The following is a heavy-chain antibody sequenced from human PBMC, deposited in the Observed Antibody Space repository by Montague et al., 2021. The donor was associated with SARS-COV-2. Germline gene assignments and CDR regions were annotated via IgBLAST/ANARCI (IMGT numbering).Heavy chain of an antibody. Sequence: SETLSLTCTVSGGSVSSGSFYWSWIRQPPGKGLELIGYIYYTGSSNYXXXLKSRVTISVDTSKNQFSLKLSSVTAADTAVYYCASLRGSAEILTAFQGVSYFYGMDVWGQGTTVTVSS. V-gene: IGHV4-61*01. CDR3: ASLRGSAEILTAFQGVSYFYGMDV. J-gene: IGHJ6*02. CDR1: GGSVSSGSFY. D-gene: IGHD3-9*01. CDR2: IYYTGSS.